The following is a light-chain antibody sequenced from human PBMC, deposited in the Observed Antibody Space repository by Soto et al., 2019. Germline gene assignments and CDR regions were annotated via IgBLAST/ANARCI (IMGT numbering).Light chain of an antibody. CDR2: KAS. V-gene: IGKV1-5*03. CDR3: QQYNSYPWT. J-gene: IGKJ1*01. Sequence: DIQMTQSPSTLSASVGDRVTITCRASQSISVWLAWYQQKPGKAPKLLIYKASSLEIGVPSRFSGSGSGTEFTLTISSLQPDDFATYYCQQYNSYPWTFGQGTKVEIK. CDR1: QSISVW.